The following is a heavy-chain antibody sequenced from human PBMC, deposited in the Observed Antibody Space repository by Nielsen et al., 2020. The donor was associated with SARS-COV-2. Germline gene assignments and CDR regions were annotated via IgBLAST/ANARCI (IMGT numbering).Heavy chain of an antibody. CDR2: ISWNSGSI. D-gene: IGHD6-19*01. V-gene: IGHV3-9*01. J-gene: IGHJ4*02. CDR3: ATSGQVGY. CDR1: GFTFDDYA. Sequence: SLRLSCAASGFTFDDYAMHWVRQAPGKGLKWVSGISWNSGSIGYADSVKGRFTISRDNAKNSLYLQMNSLRTEDTTLYYCATSGQVGYWGQGTLVTVSS.